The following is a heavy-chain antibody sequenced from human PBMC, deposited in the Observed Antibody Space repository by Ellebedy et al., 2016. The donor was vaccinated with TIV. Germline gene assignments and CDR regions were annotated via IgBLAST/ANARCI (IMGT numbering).Heavy chain of an antibody. J-gene: IGHJ3*02. CDR1: GGSISSGGYS. V-gene: IGHV4-30-2*05. D-gene: IGHD4-17*01. CDR2: IYHSGST. CDR3: ARGYGDYTPGAFDI. Sequence: SETLSLXXAVSGGSISSGGYSWSWIRQPPGKGLEWIGYIYHSGSTYYNPSLKSRVTMSVDTSKNQFSLKLSSVTAADTAVYYCARGYGDYTPGAFDIWGQGTMVTVSS.